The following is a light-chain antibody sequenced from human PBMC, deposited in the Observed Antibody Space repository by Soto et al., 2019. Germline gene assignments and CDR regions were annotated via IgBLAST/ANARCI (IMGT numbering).Light chain of an antibody. CDR1: SSNIGSNY. J-gene: IGLJ2*01. Sequence: QSVLTQPPSASGTPGQRVTISCSGSSSNIGSNYVYWYQQLPGTAPKLLIYMNNQRPSGVPDRFSGSKSGTSASLAISGLRSEDEADYYCAAWDDSLSAYVVFGAGTQLTVL. CDR2: MNN. V-gene: IGLV1-47*01. CDR3: AAWDDSLSAYVV.